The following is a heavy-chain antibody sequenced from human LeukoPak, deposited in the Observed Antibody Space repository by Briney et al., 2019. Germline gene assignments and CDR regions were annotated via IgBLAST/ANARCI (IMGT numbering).Heavy chain of an antibody. V-gene: IGHV3-30-3*01. Sequence: GGSLRLSCAASGFTFSSYDMHWVRQAPGKGLEWVSFISYDGSNKYYADSVKGRFTISRDNSKNTLYLQMNSLRAVDTAVYYCAGDARFRCERHGGFDYWGQGTLVTVSS. CDR2: ISYDGSNK. CDR3: AGDARFRCERHGGFDY. D-gene: IGHD2-8*01. J-gene: IGHJ4*02. CDR1: GFTFSSYD.